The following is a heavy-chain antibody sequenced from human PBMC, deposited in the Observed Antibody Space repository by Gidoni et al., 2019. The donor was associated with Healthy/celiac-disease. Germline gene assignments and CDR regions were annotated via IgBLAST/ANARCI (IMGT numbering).Heavy chain of an antibody. CDR1: GFTFSSYA. V-gene: IGHV3-23*01. CDR3: AKDGVVTYYYYYYMDV. CDR2: ISGSGGST. D-gene: IGHD3-3*01. Sequence: EVQLLESGGGLVQPGGSLRLSCPAPGFTFSSYAMSWVRQAPGKGLEWVSAISGSGGSTYYADSVKGRFTISRDNSKNTLYLQMNSLRAEDTAVYYCAKDGVVTYYYYYYMDVWGKGTTVTVSS. J-gene: IGHJ6*03.